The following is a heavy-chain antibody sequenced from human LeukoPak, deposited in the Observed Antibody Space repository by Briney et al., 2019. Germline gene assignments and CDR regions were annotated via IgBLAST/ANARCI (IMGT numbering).Heavy chain of an antibody. D-gene: IGHD2-2*01. Sequence: PGGSLRLSCAAPGFTFSSYWMSWVRQAPGKGLEWVANIKQDGSEKYYVDSVKGRFTISRDNAKNSLYLQMNSLRAEDTAVYYCAREALLGDIVVVPAARDAFDIWGQGTMVTVSS. V-gene: IGHV3-7*01. CDR1: GFTFSSYW. CDR2: IKQDGSEK. J-gene: IGHJ3*02. CDR3: AREALLGDIVVVPAARDAFDI.